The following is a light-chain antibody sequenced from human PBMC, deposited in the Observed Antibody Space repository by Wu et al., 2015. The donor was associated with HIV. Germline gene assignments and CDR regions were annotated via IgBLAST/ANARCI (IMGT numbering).Light chain of an antibody. CDR3: QHYQT. CDR2: GAS. Sequence: EIVLTQSPGTLSLSPGQRATLSCRASQSVSSSYLAWYQQKPGQPPRLLIYGASSRATGIPDRFSGSGSGTDFTLSISRLEPEDFAVYYCQHYQTFGQGTKVETK. V-gene: IGKV3-20*01. J-gene: IGKJ1*01. CDR1: QSVSSSY.